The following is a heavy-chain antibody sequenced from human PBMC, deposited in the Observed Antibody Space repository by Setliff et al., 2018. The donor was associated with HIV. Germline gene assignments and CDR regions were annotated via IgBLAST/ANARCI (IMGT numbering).Heavy chain of an antibody. Sequence: SETLSLTCTVSGGSISSNSYYWSWIRQTAGKGLEWIGHIYTSGSTNYNPSLKSRATISVDTSKNQFSLNLRYVTAADTAVYYCARERDFYYDNSGYSFDYWGQGTLVTVSS. D-gene: IGHD3-22*01. CDR3: ARERDFYYDNSGYSFDY. CDR2: IYTSGST. V-gene: IGHV4-61*09. CDR1: GGSISSNSYY. J-gene: IGHJ4*02.